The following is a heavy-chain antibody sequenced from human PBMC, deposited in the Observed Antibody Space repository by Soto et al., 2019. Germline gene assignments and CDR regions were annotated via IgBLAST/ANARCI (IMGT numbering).Heavy chain of an antibody. Sequence: GGSLRLSCAASGFTFSTYGMHWVRQAPGKGLEWVAVISYDGSSEYYADSVKGRFTISRDNSKNMLNLQMSSLRVEDTAVYYCARLGYCSGGSCSIGSVYWGQGTLVTVSS. V-gene: IGHV3-30-3*01. J-gene: IGHJ4*02. CDR1: GFTFSTYG. CDR3: ARLGYCSGGSCSIGSVY. CDR2: ISYDGSSE. D-gene: IGHD2-15*01.